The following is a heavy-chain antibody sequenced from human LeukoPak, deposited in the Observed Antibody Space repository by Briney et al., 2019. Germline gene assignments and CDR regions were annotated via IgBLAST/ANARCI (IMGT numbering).Heavy chain of an antibody. Sequence: SETLSLTCTVSGGSISSYYWSWIRQPPGKGLEWIGEINHSGSTNYNPSLKSRVTISVDTSKNQFSLKLSSVTAADTAVYYCARVRYYGDAFDIWGQGTMVTVSS. CDR1: GGSISSYY. CDR2: INHSGST. CDR3: ARVRYYGDAFDI. V-gene: IGHV4-34*01. D-gene: IGHD1-26*01. J-gene: IGHJ3*02.